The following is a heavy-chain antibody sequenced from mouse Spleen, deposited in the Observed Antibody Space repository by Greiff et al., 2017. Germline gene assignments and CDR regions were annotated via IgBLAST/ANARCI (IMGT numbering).Heavy chain of an antibody. CDR1: GYTFTEYT. CDR3: ARHALLLRRPDYFDY. J-gene: IGHJ2*01. D-gene: IGHD1-1*01. Sequence: VKLMESGAELVKPGASVKLSCKASGYTFTEYTIHWVKQRSGQGLEWIGWFYPGSGSIKYNEKFKDKATLTADKSSSTVYMELSRLTSEDSAVYFCARHALLLRRPDYFDYWGQGTTLTVSS. CDR2: FYPGSGSI. V-gene: IGHV1-62-2*01.